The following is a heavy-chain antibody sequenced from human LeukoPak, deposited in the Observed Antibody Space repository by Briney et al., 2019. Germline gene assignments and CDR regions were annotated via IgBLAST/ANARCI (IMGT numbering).Heavy chain of an antibody. CDR3: AKGVSSLTFSFDY. CDR1: GFTFGSYA. J-gene: IGHJ4*02. V-gene: IGHV3-23*01. Sequence: GGSLRLSCAASGFTFGSYAMSWVRQAPGKGLEWVSSISGSSTYYADSVKGRFTISRDNSKNTLYLQMNSLRAEDTAVYYCAKGVSSLTFSFDYWGQGTLVTVSS. D-gene: IGHD6-13*01. CDR2: ISGSST.